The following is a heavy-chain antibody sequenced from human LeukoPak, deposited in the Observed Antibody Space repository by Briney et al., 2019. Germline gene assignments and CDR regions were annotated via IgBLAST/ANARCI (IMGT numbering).Heavy chain of an antibody. CDR3: ARGSYYSYYYMDV. D-gene: IGHD1-26*01. Sequence: GGFLRLSCAASGFTFSSYAMHWVRQAPGKGLEYVSAITSNGGSTYYANSVKGRFTISRDNSKNTLYLQMGSLRAEDMAVYYCARGSYYSYYYMDVWGKGTTVTVSS. J-gene: IGHJ6*03. CDR2: ITSNGGST. CDR1: GFTFSSYA. V-gene: IGHV3-64*01.